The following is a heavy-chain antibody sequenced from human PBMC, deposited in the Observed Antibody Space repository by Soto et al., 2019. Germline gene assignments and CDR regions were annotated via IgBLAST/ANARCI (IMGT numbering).Heavy chain of an antibody. CDR3: VKDRTMVRGVIRPGGWFDP. D-gene: IGHD3-10*01. CDR2: ISSNGGST. J-gene: IGHJ5*02. Sequence: GESLKISCSASGFTFSSYAMHWVRQAPGKGLEYVSAISSNGGSTYYADSVKGRFTISRDNSKNTLYLQMSSLRAEDTAVYYCVKDRTMVRGVIRPGGWFDPWGQGTLVTVSS. CDR1: GFTFSSYA. V-gene: IGHV3-64D*06.